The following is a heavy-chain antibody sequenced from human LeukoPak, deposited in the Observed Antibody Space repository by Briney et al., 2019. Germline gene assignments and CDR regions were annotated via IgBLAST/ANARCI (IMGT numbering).Heavy chain of an antibody. CDR1: GFTFSSYG. CDR3: AKDGRGVRTMAATYYYYYGMDV. J-gene: IGHJ6*02. Sequence: GGSLRLSCVASGFTFSSYGMHWVRQAPRKGLEWVAFIRYDGSNKYYADSVKGRFTISRDNSKNTLYLQMNSLRAEDTAVYYCAKDGRGVRTMAATYYYYYGMDVWGQGTTVTVSS. D-gene: IGHD6-25*01. V-gene: IGHV3-30*02. CDR2: IRYDGSNK.